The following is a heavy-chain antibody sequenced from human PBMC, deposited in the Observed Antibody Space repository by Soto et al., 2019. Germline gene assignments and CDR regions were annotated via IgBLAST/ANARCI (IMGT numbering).Heavy chain of an antibody. D-gene: IGHD6-6*01. J-gene: IGHJ4*02. CDR1: GFTFTTYA. CDR2: ISGSGGST. V-gene: IGHV3-23*01. CDR3: AKNWDTTFSSSSH. Sequence: EVQLLESGGGLVQPGGSLRLSCAASGFTFTTYAMTWVRQAPGKGLEWVSAISGSGGSTYYADSVKGRFTISRDNAKNPLFLQRNSLRAEDTAVYYCAKNWDTTFSSSSHWGQGTLVTVSS.